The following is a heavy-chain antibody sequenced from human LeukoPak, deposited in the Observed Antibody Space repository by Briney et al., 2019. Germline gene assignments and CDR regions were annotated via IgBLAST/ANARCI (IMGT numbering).Heavy chain of an antibody. CDR2: FDPEDGET. V-gene: IGHV1-24*01. Sequence: ASVTVSCTVSGYTLTELFMHWVRQAPGKGLEWMGGFDPEDGETIYAQKFQGRVTMTEDTSTDTAYMELRSLRSDDTAVYYCARDTSDFSDYLDYYYGMDVWGQGTTVTASS. D-gene: IGHD3-3*01. J-gene: IGHJ6*02. CDR3: ARDTSDFSDYLDYYYGMDV. CDR1: GYTLTELF.